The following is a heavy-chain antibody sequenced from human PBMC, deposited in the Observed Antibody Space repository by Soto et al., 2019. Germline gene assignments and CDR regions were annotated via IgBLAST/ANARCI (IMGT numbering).Heavy chain of an antibody. Sequence: PGGSLRLSCAASGFSFSSHNMNWVRQAPGKGLEWISYISTSGSSIYYADSVKGRFTISRDNAKNSLYLQMSTLRAEDTAVYYCAGDRVGASLSWGPGLLVTVSS. CDR2: ISTSGSSI. V-gene: IGHV3-48*01. J-gene: IGHJ4*02. CDR1: GFSFSSHN. CDR3: AGDRVGASLS. D-gene: IGHD1-26*01.